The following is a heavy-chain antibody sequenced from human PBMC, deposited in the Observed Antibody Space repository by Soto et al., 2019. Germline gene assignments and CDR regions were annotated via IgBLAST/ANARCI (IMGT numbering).Heavy chain of an antibody. CDR3: ARVGGFGATTIDY. CDR1: GGSISSGDYY. D-gene: IGHD3-10*01. J-gene: IGHJ4*02. V-gene: IGHV4-30-4*01. CDR2: IYYSGST. Sequence: SETLSLTCTVSGGSISSGDYYWSWIRQPPGKGLERIGDIYYSGSTYYNPSLKSRATISVDTTKNQFSLKLSSVTAAETAVYYCARVGGFGATTIDYWGQGTLV.